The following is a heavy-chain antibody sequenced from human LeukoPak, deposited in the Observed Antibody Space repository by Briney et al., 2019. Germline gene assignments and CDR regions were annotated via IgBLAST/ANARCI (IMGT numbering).Heavy chain of an antibody. J-gene: IGHJ4*02. V-gene: IGHV3-21*04. CDR1: GFTFSSYS. Sequence: GGALRLSCAASGFTFSSYSLNWVRQAPGMGLEWVSSISSSNYIYYADSVKGRFTISRDNSKNTLYLQMNSLRAEDTAVYYCAKGAYYGDWGQGTLVTVSS. D-gene: IGHD3-3*01. CDR2: ISSSNYI. CDR3: AKGAYYGD.